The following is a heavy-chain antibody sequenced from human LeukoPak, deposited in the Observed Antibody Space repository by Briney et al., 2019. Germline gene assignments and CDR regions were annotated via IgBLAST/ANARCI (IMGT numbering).Heavy chain of an antibody. CDR2: IIPILGIA. D-gene: IGHD2-2*01. CDR3: ARGGVPAAVGYWLDP. Sequence: ASVKVSCKASGGTFSSYTISWVRQAPGQGLEWMGRIIPILGIANYAQKFQGRVTITEDKSTSTAYMELSSLRSEDTAVYYCARGGVPAAVGYWLDPWGQGTLVTVSS. V-gene: IGHV1-69*02. J-gene: IGHJ5*02. CDR1: GGTFSSYT.